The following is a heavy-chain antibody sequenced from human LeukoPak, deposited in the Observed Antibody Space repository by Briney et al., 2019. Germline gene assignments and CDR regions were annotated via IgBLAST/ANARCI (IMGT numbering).Heavy chain of an antibody. CDR2: IRRGANSYTT. Sequence: GGSLRLSCAASGFTFSDYIRDWVRQAPGKGLEWVGRIRRGANSYTTEYAASVKGRFTISRDDSKNSLYLHMNSLKTEDTAVYHCSRDGGEGGNSAFDIWGQGTMVTVSS. CDR3: SRDGGEGGNSAFDI. D-gene: IGHD3-16*01. CDR1: GFTFSDYI. J-gene: IGHJ3*02. V-gene: IGHV3-72*01.